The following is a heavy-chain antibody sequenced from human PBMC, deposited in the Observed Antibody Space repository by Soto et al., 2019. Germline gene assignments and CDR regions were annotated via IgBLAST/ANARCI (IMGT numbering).Heavy chain of an antibody. D-gene: IGHD3-10*01. CDR2: ISGSGGST. CDR3: AKDRSTYYLVPPFDP. J-gene: IGHJ5*02. Sequence: GGSLRLSCAASGFTFISYAMSWVRQAPGKGLEWVSAISGSGGSTYYADSVKGRFTISRDNSKNTLYLQMNSLRAEDTAVYYCAKDRSTYYLVPPFDPWGQGTLVTVSS. V-gene: IGHV3-23*01. CDR1: GFTFISYA.